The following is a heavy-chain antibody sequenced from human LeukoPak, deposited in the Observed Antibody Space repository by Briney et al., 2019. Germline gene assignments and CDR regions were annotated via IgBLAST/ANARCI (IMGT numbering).Heavy chain of an antibody. V-gene: IGHV3-7*03. CDR2: IKQDGSEK. Sequence: GGSLRLSCAASGFTSSSYWMTWVRRAPGKGLEWVANIKQDGSEKYYVDSVKGRFTISRDNAKNSLYLQMNSLRAEDTAVYYCARTPRANLEWLPSFDYWGQGTLVTVSS. D-gene: IGHD3-3*01. CDR3: ARTPRANLEWLPSFDY. J-gene: IGHJ4*02. CDR1: GFTSSSYW.